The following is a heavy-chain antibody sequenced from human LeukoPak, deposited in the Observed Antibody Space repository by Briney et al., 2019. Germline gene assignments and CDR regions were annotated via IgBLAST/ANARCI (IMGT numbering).Heavy chain of an antibody. CDR3: ARRNYYDTSGYQFDY. D-gene: IGHD3-22*01. Sequence: SETLSLTCSVSGDSIRNYFWSWIRQPPGKGLEWIGYIDYSGNTNYNPSLKSRVTISVDTSKNQFSLKLTSVTAADTAVYYCARRNYYDTSGYQFDYWGQGTLVTVPS. V-gene: IGHV4-59*08. CDR2: IDYSGNT. J-gene: IGHJ4*02. CDR1: GDSIRNYF.